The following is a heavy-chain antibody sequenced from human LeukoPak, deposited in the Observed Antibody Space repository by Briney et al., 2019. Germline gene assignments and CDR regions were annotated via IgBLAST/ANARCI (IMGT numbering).Heavy chain of an antibody. CDR2: IYPRDGST. V-gene: IGHV1-46*01. CDR1: GYTLTNNY. Sequence: ASVKVSRKASGYTLTNNYIHRVRQAPGQGLEWMGMIYPRDGSTSYAQKFQGRVTVTRDTSTSTVHMELSGLRSEDTAVYYCARDQEGFDYWGQGTLVTVSS. CDR3: ARDQEGFDY. J-gene: IGHJ4*02.